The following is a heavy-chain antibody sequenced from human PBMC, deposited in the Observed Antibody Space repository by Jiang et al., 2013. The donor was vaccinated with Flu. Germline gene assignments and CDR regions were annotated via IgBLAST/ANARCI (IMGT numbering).Heavy chain of an antibody. CDR1: GGTFSSYA. D-gene: IGHD6-19*01. J-gene: IGHJ4*02. CDR3: AREAQWLVRELEYFFDY. CDR2: IIPIFGTA. Sequence: QSGAEVKKPGSSVKVSCKASGGTFSSYAISWVRQAPGQGLEWMGGIIPIFGTANYAQKFQGRVTITADESTSTAYMELSSLRSEDTAVYYCAREAQWLVRELEYFFDYVGPGNPGHRL. V-gene: IGHV1-69*01.